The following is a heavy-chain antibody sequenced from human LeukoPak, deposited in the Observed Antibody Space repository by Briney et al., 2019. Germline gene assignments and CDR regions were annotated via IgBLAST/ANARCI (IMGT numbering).Heavy chain of an antibody. CDR2: INTNTGNP. D-gene: IGHD3-9*01. Sequence: ASVKVSCKASGYTFSSHVYNWVRQAHGQGLEWKGWINTNTGNPTYAQGFKRRFVFLLDTFFGKAILQISSLKTEDAAVFFCARGGQTGYVVYYYYYMRVWGKGTTVTVSS. V-gene: IGHV7-4-1*02. CDR1: GYTFSSHV. J-gene: IGHJ6*03. CDR3: ARGGQTGYVVYYYYYMRV.